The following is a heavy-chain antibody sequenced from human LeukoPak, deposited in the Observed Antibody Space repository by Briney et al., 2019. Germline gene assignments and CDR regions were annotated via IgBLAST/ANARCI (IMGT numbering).Heavy chain of an antibody. Sequence: GGSLRLSCAASGFTFSSYSMNWVRQAPGKGLEWVSYISSSSSTIYYADSVKGRFTIFRDNAKNSLYLQMNSLRAEDTAVYYCASPTYITIRPGPFDYWGQGTLVTVSS. J-gene: IGHJ4*02. V-gene: IGHV3-48*04. D-gene: IGHD3-9*01. CDR3: ASPTYITIRPGPFDY. CDR1: GFTFSSYS. CDR2: ISSSSSTI.